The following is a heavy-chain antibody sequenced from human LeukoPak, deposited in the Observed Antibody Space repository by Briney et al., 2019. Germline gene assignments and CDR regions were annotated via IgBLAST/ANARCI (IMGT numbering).Heavy chain of an antibody. CDR1: GGSFSGYY. D-gene: IGHD6-19*01. V-gene: IGHV4-34*01. Sequence: SETLSLTCAVYGGSFSGYYWSWIRQPPGKGLEWIGEINHSGSTNYNPSLKSRVTISVDTSKNQFFLKLSSVAAADTDVYYCARRIAVAGTVNWFDPWGQGTLVTLSS. J-gene: IGHJ5*02. CDR2: INHSGST. CDR3: ARRIAVAGTVNWFDP.